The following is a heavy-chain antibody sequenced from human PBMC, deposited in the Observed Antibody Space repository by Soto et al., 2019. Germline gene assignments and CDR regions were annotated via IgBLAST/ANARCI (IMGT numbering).Heavy chain of an antibody. J-gene: IGHJ4*01. V-gene: IGHV4-31*03. CDR1: GGSISSGIYY. Sequence: SETLSLTCTVSGGSISSGIYYWSWIRQHPGKGLEWIGYIFHSGTNYYIPYLKSRVTISVDKSKNQFSLKLNSVTAEDTAVYYCARTGEYEGYLDNWGSGTLVT. CDR3: ARTGEYEGYLDN. D-gene: IGHD5-18*01. CDR2: IFHSGTN.